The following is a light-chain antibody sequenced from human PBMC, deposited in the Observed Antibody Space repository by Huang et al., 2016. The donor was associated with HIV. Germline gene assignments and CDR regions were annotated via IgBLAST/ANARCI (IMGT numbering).Light chain of an antibody. Sequence: IQMTQSPTSLSASIGDRVSIACRASQNINTYLNWYQQKPGKAPKLLFSSASTLHSGVPARCSGSGSGTYFTLTIRGLQLVDFATYYCKQSYSALSSFGPGTRL. J-gene: IGKJ5*01. CDR2: SAS. V-gene: IGKV1-39*01. CDR1: QNINTY. CDR3: KQSYSALSS.